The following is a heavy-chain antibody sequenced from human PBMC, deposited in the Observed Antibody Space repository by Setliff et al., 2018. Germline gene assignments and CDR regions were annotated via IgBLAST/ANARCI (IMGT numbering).Heavy chain of an antibody. D-gene: IGHD2-2*01. CDR2: INHSGST. J-gene: IGHJ5*02. V-gene: IGHV4-34*01. Sequence: SETLSLTCAVYGGSFSGYYWSWIRQPPGKGLEWIGEINHSGSTNYNPSLKSRVTISVDTSKNQFSLKLSSVTAADTAVYYCARGVYCSSTSCSPGLNWFDPWGRGTLVTVSS. CDR3: ARGVYCSSTSCSPGLNWFDP. CDR1: GGSFSGYY.